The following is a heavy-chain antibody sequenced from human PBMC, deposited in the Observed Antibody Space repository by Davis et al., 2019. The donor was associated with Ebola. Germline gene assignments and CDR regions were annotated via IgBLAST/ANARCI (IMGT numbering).Heavy chain of an antibody. Sequence: GESLKISCTVSGFSFNSYWMHWVRQQPGKGLVWVSRIDYDATGRTYADSVRGRFTISRDDAKKTVYLQMNSLSAEDSAVYYCARGTVWSFDSWGQGTLVTVSS. CDR1: GFSFNSYW. D-gene: IGHD6-19*01. CDR2: IDYDATGR. J-gene: IGHJ4*02. V-gene: IGHV3-74*01. CDR3: ARGTVWSFDS.